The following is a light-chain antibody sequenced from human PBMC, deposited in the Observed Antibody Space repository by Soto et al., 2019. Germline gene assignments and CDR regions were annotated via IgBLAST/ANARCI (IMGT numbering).Light chain of an antibody. CDR1: QSLSSSY. J-gene: IGKJ4*01. CDR3: QQYGSSPLT. CDR2: DAS. Sequence: EIVLTQSPATLSLSPGERATLSCGASQSLSSSYLAWYQQKPGLAPRLLIYDASSRATGIPDRFSGSGSGTDFTLTISRLEPEDFVVYYCQQYGSSPLTFGGGTKVEIK. V-gene: IGKV3D-20*01.